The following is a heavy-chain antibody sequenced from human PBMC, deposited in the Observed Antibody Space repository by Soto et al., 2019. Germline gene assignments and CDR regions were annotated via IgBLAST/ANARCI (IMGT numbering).Heavy chain of an antibody. J-gene: IGHJ4*02. D-gene: IGHD6-13*01. Sequence: GGSLRLSCAASGFTFNNYAMSWVRQAPGKGLEWVSTFSGSGGNTYYADSVKGRFTISRDNSNNTLYLQMNSLRAEDTAAYYCAKRSGAAAGYFDYWGQGTLVTVSS. V-gene: IGHV3-23*01. CDR2: FSGSGGNT. CDR3: AKRSGAAAGYFDY. CDR1: GFTFNNYA.